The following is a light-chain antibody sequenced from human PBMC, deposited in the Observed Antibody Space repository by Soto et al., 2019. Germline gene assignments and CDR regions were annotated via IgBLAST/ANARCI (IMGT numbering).Light chain of an antibody. Sequence: QSVLTQPRSVSGSPGQSVTISCTGTSSDVGVYNYVSWYQQYPGKAPKIMIYEVSKRPSGVPDRFSGSKSDNTASLTISGLQAEDEADYYCCSYAGSYTFVFGIGTKV. CDR2: EVS. J-gene: IGLJ1*01. CDR1: SSDVGVYNY. CDR3: CSYAGSYTFV. V-gene: IGLV2-11*01.